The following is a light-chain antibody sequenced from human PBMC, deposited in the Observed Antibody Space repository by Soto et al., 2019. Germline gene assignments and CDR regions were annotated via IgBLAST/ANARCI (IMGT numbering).Light chain of an antibody. CDR3: QRYGNSYT. CDR1: QSVSSSF. Sequence: EIVLTQSPCTPSLSPGERATLSCRASQSVSSSFLSWYRQKPGQAPSLLIYGPSNRDPGIPDRFSGSWSGTDFTLTICRLEREDFAVYYCQRYGNSYTFGQGTKLESK. CDR2: GPS. V-gene: IGKV3-20*01. J-gene: IGKJ2*01.